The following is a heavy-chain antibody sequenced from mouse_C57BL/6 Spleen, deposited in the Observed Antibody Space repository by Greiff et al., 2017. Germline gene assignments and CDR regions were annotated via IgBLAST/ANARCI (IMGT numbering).Heavy chain of an antibody. V-gene: IGHV5-6*02. CDR3: ARRDSNWYFDV. CDR2: ISSGGSYT. D-gene: IGHD2-5*01. CDR1: GFTFSSYG. Sequence: DVMLVESGGDLVKPGGSLKLSCAASGFTFSSYGMSWVRQTPDKRLEWVATISSGGSYTYYPDSVKGRFTISRDNAKNTLYLQMSSLKSEDTAMYYCARRDSNWYFDVWGTGTTVTVSS. J-gene: IGHJ1*03.